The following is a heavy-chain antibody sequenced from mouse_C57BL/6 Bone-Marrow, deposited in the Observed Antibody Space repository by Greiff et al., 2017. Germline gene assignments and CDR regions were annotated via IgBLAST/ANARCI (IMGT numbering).Heavy chain of an antibody. CDR3: ASPYYGSSDYFDY. V-gene: IGHV1-55*01. CDR1: GYTFTSYW. J-gene: IGHJ2*01. D-gene: IGHD1-1*01. CDR2: IYPGSGST. Sequence: QVQLQQPGAELVKPVASVKMSCKASGYTFTSYWITWVKQRPGQGLEWIGDIYPGSGSTNYNEKFKSKATLTVDTSSSTAYMQLSSLTSEDSAVYYCASPYYGSSDYFDYWGQGTTLTVSS.